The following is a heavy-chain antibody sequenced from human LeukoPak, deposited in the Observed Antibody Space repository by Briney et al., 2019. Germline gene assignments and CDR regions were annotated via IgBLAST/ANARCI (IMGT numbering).Heavy chain of an antibody. D-gene: IGHD4-11*01. CDR3: AKAKDSNYVSWFDP. V-gene: IGHV3-23*01. CDR1: GLTFSSYA. CDR2: ISVSGAGT. Sequence: PGRSLRLSCAASGLTFSSYAMTWARQAPGKGLEWVSGISVSGAGTYYADSVKGRFTISRDNSKNTLYLQMNSLRAEDTAVYYCAKAKDSNYVSWFDPWGQGTLVTVSS. J-gene: IGHJ5*02.